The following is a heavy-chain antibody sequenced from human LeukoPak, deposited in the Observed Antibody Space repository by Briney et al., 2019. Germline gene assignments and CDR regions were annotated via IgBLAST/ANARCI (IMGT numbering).Heavy chain of an antibody. CDR2: INHSGST. Sequence: SETLSLTCAVYGGSFSGYYWSWIRQPPGKGLEWIGEINHSGSTNYNPSLKSRVTISVDTSKNQFSLKLSSVTAADTAVYYCARVEMATTHLDYWGQGTLVTVSS. CDR1: GGSFSGYY. V-gene: IGHV4-34*01. CDR3: ARVEMATTHLDY. D-gene: IGHD5-24*01. J-gene: IGHJ4*02.